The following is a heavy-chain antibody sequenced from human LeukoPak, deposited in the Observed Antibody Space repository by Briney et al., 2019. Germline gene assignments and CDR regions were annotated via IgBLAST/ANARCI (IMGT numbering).Heavy chain of an antibody. CDR2: ISSSSSTI. J-gene: IGHJ2*01. CDR1: GFTFSSYS. Sequence: GGSLRLSCAASGFTFSSYSMNWVRQAPGKGLEWVSYISSSSSTIYYADSVKGRFTISRDNAKNSLYLQMNSLRAEDTAVYYCARDDGYGGNSEYFDLWGRGTLVTVSS. CDR3: ARDDGYGGNSEYFDL. D-gene: IGHD4-23*01. V-gene: IGHV3-48*01.